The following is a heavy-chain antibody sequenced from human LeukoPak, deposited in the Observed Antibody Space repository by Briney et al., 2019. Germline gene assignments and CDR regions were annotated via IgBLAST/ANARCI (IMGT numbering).Heavy chain of an antibody. D-gene: IGHD5-12*01. Sequence: PGGSLSLSCAASGFTFSSYSMNWVRQAPGKGLEWVSSISSSSSYIYYADSVKGRFTISRDNAKNSLYLQMNSLRAEDTAVYYCAKDPGYSGYANNWFDPWGQGTLVTVSS. CDR1: GFTFSSYS. CDR3: AKDPGYSGYANNWFDP. J-gene: IGHJ5*02. CDR2: ISSSSSYI. V-gene: IGHV3-21*04.